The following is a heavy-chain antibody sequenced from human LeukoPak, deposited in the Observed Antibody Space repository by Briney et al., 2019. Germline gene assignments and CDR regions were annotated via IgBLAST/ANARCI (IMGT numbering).Heavy chain of an antibody. CDR2: IYTSGST. V-gene: IGHV4-61*02. Sequence: SETLSLTCTVSGGSISSGSYYWSWIRQPAGKGLEWIGRIYTSGSTNYNPSLKSRVTISVDTSKNQFSLKLSSVTAADTAVYYCATYTPNYYYDSSGYYYMDVWGKGTTVTVSS. CDR1: GGSISSGSYY. CDR3: ATYTPNYYYDSSGYYYMDV. J-gene: IGHJ6*03. D-gene: IGHD3-22*01.